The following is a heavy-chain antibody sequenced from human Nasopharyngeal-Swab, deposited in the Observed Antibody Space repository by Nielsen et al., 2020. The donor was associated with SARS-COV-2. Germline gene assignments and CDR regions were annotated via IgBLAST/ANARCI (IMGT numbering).Heavy chain of an antibody. V-gene: IGHV1-18*01. CDR3: ARAPHYDYIWGSYRYAPPDDY. D-gene: IGHD3-16*02. CDR2: ISAYNGNT. J-gene: IGHJ4*02. Sequence: ASVKVSCKASGYTFTSYGISWVRQAPGQGLEWMGWISAYNGNTNYAQNLQGRVTMTTDTSTSTAYMELRSLRSDDTAVYYCARAPHYDYIWGSYRYAPPDDYWGQGTLVTVSS. CDR1: GYTFTSYG.